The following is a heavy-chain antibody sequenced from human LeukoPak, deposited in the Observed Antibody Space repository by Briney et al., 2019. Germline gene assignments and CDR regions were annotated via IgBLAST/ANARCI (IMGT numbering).Heavy chain of an antibody. Sequence: ASVKVSCKASGYTFTSYGISWVRQAPGQGLEWMGWISAYNGNTNYAQKLQGRVTMTTDTSTSTAYMELRSLRSDDTAVYYCARDLLRGCSGGSCSTFDYWGQGTLVTVSS. V-gene: IGHV1-18*01. D-gene: IGHD2-15*01. CDR1: GYTFTSYG. J-gene: IGHJ4*02. CDR3: ARDLLRGCSGGSCSTFDY. CDR2: ISAYNGNT.